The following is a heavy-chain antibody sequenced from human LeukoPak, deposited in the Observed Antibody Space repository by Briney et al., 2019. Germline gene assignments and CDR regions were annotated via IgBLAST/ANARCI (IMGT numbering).Heavy chain of an antibody. CDR2: ISSSSSYI. CDR3: TRDTFGTEDY. D-gene: IGHD1-14*01. V-gene: IGHV3-21*01. J-gene: IGHJ4*02. CDR1: GFTFSSYS. Sequence: GGSLRLSCAASGFTFSSYSMNWVRQAPGKGLEWVSSISSSSSYIYYAASVKGRFTISRDNAKNSLYLQMNSLRAEDTALYYCTRDTFGTEDYWGQGTLVTVSS.